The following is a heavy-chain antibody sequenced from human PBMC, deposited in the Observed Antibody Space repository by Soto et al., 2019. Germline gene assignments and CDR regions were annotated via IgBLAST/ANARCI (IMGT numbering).Heavy chain of an antibody. D-gene: IGHD2-21*01. CDR2: MNPNSGNT. J-gene: IGHJ6*03. CDR3: ARLWVDYYYYYMDV. CDR1: GYTFTSYD. V-gene: IGHV1-8*01. Sequence: GASVKVSCKASGYTFTSYDSNWVRKATGQGLEWMGWMNPNSGNTGYAQKFQGRVTMTRSTSISTAYMELSSLRSEDTVVYYCARLWVDYYYYYMDVWGKGTTVTVSS.